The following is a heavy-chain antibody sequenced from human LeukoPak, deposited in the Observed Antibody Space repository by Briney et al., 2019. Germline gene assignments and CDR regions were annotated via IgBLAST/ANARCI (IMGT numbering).Heavy chain of an antibody. D-gene: IGHD2-21*01. J-gene: IGHJ2*01. V-gene: IGHV3-23*01. Sequence: GGSLRLSCAASGFTFSSYAMSWVRQAPGKGLEWVSVISGSGDSTYYADSVKGRFTISRDNSKNTLHLQMNSLRVEDTAVYYCARGYDCGGDCYSRWYFDLWGRGTLVTVSS. CDR1: GFTFSSYA. CDR3: ARGYDCGGDCYSRWYFDL. CDR2: ISGSGDST.